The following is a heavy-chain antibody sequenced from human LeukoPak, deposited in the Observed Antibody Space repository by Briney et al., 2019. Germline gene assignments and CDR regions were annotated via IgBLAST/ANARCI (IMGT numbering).Heavy chain of an antibody. Sequence: ASVKVSCKASGYTFTAYYMHWVRQAPGQELEWMGWINPNSGGTNYAQKLQGRVTMTRDTSISTAYMEISRLRSDDTAVYYCARDETTPETYTARDDAFDIWGQGTTVTVSS. CDR2: INPNSGGT. J-gene: IGHJ3*02. CDR1: GYTFTAYY. CDR3: ARDETTPETYTARDDAFDI. D-gene: IGHD3-16*01. V-gene: IGHV1-2*02.